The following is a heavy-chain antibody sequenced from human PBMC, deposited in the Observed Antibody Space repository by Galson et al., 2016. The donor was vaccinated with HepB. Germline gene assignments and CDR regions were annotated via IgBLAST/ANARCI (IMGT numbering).Heavy chain of an antibody. CDR3: ARDHESFGGLLIG. D-gene: IGHD3-16*01. CDR2: IGGSGSTI. J-gene: IGHJ4*02. Sequence: SLRLSCAVSRFTFSSHSMNWVRQAPGRGLEWVSYIGGSGSTIYYADSVKGRFTISRDNAKNPLYLQMNSLRDEDTAVYYCARDHESFGGLLIGWGQGTLVTVSS. V-gene: IGHV3-48*02. CDR1: RFTFSSHS.